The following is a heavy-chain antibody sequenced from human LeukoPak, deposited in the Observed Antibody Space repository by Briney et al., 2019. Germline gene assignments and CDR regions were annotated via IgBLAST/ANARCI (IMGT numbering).Heavy chain of an antibody. CDR1: GYTHTELS. CDR3: ATDNRFGELLLDY. CDR2: FDPEDGET. Sequence: ASVKVSCKVSGYTHTELSMHWVRQAPGKGLEWMGGFDPEDGETIYAQKFQGRVTMTEDTSTDTAYMELSSLRSEDTAVYYCATDNRFGELLLDYWGQGTLVTVSS. J-gene: IGHJ4*02. D-gene: IGHD3-10*01. V-gene: IGHV1-24*01.